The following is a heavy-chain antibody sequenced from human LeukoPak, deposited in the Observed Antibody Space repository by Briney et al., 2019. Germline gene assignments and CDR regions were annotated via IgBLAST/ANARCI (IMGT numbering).Heavy chain of an antibody. D-gene: IGHD2-2*01. CDR1: GGSINSYY. J-gene: IGHJ4*01. V-gene: IGHV4-59*08. Sequence: SETLSLTCTVSGGSINSYYWSWIRQPPGKGLEWIGYIYYSGSTNYNPSLKSRVTISMDTSKNNFSLRLNSVTAADTAMYFCARHTPRVGGSTALEYWGHGALVTVSS. CDR2: IYYSGST. CDR3: ARHTPRVGGSTALEY.